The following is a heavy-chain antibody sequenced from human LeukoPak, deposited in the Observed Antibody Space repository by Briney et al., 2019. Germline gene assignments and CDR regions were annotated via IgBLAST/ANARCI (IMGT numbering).Heavy chain of an antibody. V-gene: IGHV3-11*04. CDR3: ARSLLWFGELLPGTSLPYFDF. Sequence: PGGSLRPSCAASGFTFSDYYMSWIRQAPGKGLEWVSYISSGGSTIYYADSVKGRFTISRDNTKKSLYVQMNSLRAEDTAVYYCARSLLWFGELLPGTSLPYFDFWGQGTLVTVSS. CDR1: GFTFSDYY. J-gene: IGHJ4*02. CDR2: ISSGGSTI. D-gene: IGHD3-10*01.